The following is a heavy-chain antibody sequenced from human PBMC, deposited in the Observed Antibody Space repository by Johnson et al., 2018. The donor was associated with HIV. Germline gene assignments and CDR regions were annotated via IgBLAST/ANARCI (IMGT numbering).Heavy chain of an antibody. V-gene: IGHV3-7*01. Sequence: VQLVESGGGLVQPGGSLRLSCAASGFTFSSYWMNWVRQAPGKGLEWVANIRQDGSERYYVDSVKGRFTISRDNAKNSLYLRMNSLRAGDTAVYYCARGGRKWELLGDDAFDIWGQGTMVTVSS. CDR1: GFTFSSYW. CDR3: ARGGRKWELLGDDAFDI. CDR2: IRQDGSER. J-gene: IGHJ3*02. D-gene: IGHD1-26*01.